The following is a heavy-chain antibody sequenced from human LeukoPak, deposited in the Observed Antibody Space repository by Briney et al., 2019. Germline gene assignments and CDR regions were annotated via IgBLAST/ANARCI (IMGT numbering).Heavy chain of an antibody. J-gene: IGHJ3*02. CDR3: AKDSNYYDSTAFDI. CDR2: ISYDGSNK. CDR1: GFTFSSYG. V-gene: IGHV3-30*18. Sequence: GGSLRLSCAASGFTFSSYGMHWVRQAPGKRLEWVAVISYDGSNKYYADSVKGRFTISRDNSKNTLYLQMNSLRAEDTAVYYCAKDSNYYDSTAFDIWGQGTMVTVAS. D-gene: IGHD3-22*01.